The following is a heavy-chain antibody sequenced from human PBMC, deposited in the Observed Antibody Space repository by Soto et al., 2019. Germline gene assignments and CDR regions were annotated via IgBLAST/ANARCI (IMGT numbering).Heavy chain of an antibody. CDR1: GFTFSDYY. CDR3: ARGRGAAADYFAL. D-gene: IGHD6-25*01. Sequence: QVQLVESGGGLVKPGGSLRLSCAVSGFTFSDYYMTWIRQAPGKGLEWVSNISSSTSHTNYADSVKGRFTISSDNAKNSLFLQMNSLGAQHTAVYYCARGRGAAADYFALWGQGTLVTVSS. V-gene: IGHV3-11*05. CDR2: ISSSTSHT. J-gene: IGHJ4*02.